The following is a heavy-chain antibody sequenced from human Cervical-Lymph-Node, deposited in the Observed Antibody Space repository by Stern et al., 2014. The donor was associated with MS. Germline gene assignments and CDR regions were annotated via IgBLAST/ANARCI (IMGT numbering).Heavy chain of an antibody. Sequence: EVQLVESGPEVKRPGESLKISCQASGYTFTSYWIGWVRQMPGKGREWIAIIFPGGFDIRYSPSFQGQFPISADKSSSTAYLQWNNLKASDTAIYYCARQRYFDYWGQGTLVTVSS. V-gene: IGHV5-51*01. CDR3: ARQRYFDY. J-gene: IGHJ4*02. CDR1: GYTFTSYW. CDR2: IFPGGFDI.